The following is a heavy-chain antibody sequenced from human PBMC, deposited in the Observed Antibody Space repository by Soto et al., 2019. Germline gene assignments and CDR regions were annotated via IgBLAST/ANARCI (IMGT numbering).Heavy chain of an antibody. CDR3: ARGQGGYSYPNWFDP. CDR1: GGSFSGYY. Sequence: QVQLQQWGAGLLKPSETLSLTCAVYGGSFSGYYWSWIRQPPGKGLEWSGDINHSGSTNYNPFLKSRVTISVDTSKNQFSLKLGSVTAADTAVYYCARGQGGYSYPNWFDPWGQGTLVTVSS. CDR2: INHSGST. D-gene: IGHD5-18*01. J-gene: IGHJ5*02. V-gene: IGHV4-34*01.